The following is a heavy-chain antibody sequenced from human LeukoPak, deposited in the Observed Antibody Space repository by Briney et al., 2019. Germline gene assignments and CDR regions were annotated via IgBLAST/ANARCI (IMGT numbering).Heavy chain of an antibody. CDR1: GGSISSGDYY. CDR3: ARSYNGSGSSFYAFDV. D-gene: IGHD3-10*01. Sequence: PSQTLSLTCTVSGGSISSGDYYWSWIRQPPGKGLEWIGYIYYSGSTYYNPSLKSRVTISVDTSKNQFSLKLSSVTAADTAVYYCARSYNGSGSSFYAFDVWGQGTMVTVSS. J-gene: IGHJ3*01. V-gene: IGHV4-30-4*01. CDR2: IYYSGST.